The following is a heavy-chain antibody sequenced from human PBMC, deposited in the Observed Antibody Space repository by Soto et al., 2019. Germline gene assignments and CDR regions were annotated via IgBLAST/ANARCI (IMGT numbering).Heavy chain of an antibody. CDR3: ARRSKLVLFDY. V-gene: IGHV3-33*01. Sequence: GGSLRLSCAASGFTFSSYGMHWVRQAPGKGLEWVAVIWYDGSNKYYADSVKGRFTISRDNSKNTLYLQMNSLRAEDTAVYYCARRSKLVLFDYWGQGTLVTVSS. CDR1: GFTFSSYG. J-gene: IGHJ4*02. D-gene: IGHD6-6*01. CDR2: IWYDGSNK.